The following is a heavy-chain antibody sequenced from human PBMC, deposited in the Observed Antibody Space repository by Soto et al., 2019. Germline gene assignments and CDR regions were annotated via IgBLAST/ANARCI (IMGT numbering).Heavy chain of an antibody. Sequence: GGSLRLSCSASGFTFSSYAMSWVRQAPGKGVEWVSAISGSGGSTYYADSVKGRFTISRDNSKNTLYLQMNSLRAEDTAVYYCAKDALDDFWSGYSYQDWFHPWGQGTLVTVSS. V-gene: IGHV3-23*01. D-gene: IGHD3-3*01. CDR1: GFTFSSYA. CDR3: AKDALDDFWSGYSYQDWFHP. CDR2: ISGSGGST. J-gene: IGHJ5*02.